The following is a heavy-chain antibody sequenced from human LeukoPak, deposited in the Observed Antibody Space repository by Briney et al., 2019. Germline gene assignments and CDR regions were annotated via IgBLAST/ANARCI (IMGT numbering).Heavy chain of an antibody. J-gene: IGHJ3*02. CDR3: AGARDIAVAGTGDDAFDI. V-gene: IGHV3-33*01. D-gene: IGHD6-19*01. CDR1: GFTFSSYG. Sequence: PGGSLRLSCAASGFTFSSYGMHWVRQAPGKGLEWVAVIWYDGSNKYYADSVKGRFTISRDNSKNTLYLQMNSLRAEDTAVYYCAGARDIAVAGTGDDAFDIWGQGTMVTVSS. CDR2: IWYDGSNK.